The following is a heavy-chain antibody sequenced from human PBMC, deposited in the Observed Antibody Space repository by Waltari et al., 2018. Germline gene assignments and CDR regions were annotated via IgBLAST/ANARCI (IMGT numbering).Heavy chain of an antibody. CDR2: IYPSGDT. Sequence: QLQLQESGPGLVKSSGTLSLTCAVSGDSISRSTYYWVWLRQPPGKEIEWIGTIYPSGDTCYQWSLESRVRMSLDRSTNHFSMALRSVTAADTAVYYCARRGDWLPLDAFDIWGQGTVVTVSS. D-gene: IGHD2-15*01. CDR1: GDSISRSTYY. CDR3: ARRGDWLPLDAFDI. J-gene: IGHJ3*02. V-gene: IGHV4-39*02.